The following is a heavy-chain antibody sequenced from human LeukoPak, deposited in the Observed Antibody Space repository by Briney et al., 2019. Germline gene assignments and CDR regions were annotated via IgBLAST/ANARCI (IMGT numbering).Heavy chain of an antibody. CDR3: AREDPQTTVPEGMDV. V-gene: IGHV4-59*01. CDR1: GGSISRYY. Sequence: SETLSLTCTVSGGSISRYYWNWIRQSPGKGLEWIGYIYRSGTTNYNPSLKSRLTMSVDTSKNQFSLKLSSVTAADTAVYYCAREDPQTTVPEGMDVWGQGTTVTVSS. D-gene: IGHD4-17*01. CDR2: IYRSGTT. J-gene: IGHJ6*02.